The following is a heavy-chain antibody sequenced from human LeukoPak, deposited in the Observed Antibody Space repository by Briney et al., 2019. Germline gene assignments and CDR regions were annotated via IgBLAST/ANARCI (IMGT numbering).Heavy chain of an antibody. D-gene: IGHD6-19*01. V-gene: IGHV3-7*01. CDR1: GFTFSSYW. CDR2: IKQDGSEK. CDR3: ARDRLWLGIPFFDY. Sequence: PGGSLRLSCAASGFTFSSYWMSWVRQAPGKGLEWVANIKQDGSEKYYVDSVKGRFTISRDNAKNSLYLQMNSLRAEDTAVYYCARDRLWLGIPFFDYWGQGTLVTVSS. J-gene: IGHJ4*02.